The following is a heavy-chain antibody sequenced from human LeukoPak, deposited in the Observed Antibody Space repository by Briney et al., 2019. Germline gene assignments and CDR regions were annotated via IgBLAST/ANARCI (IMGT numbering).Heavy chain of an antibody. Sequence: GGSLRLSCAASGFTFINAWMSWVHQAPGTGLECVGRIKRKADGETTDYAAPVKNRFTISRDDSRDTLYLEMNSLKIEDTAVYYCITDLVSPPAYGFDYWGQGTLVTVSS. CDR2: IKRKADGETT. CDR1: GFTFINAW. J-gene: IGHJ4*02. D-gene: IGHD3-10*01. V-gene: IGHV3-15*01. CDR3: ITDLVSPPAYGFDY.